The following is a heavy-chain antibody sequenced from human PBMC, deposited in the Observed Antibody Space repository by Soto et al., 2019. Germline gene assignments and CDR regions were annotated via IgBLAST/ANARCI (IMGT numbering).Heavy chain of an antibody. CDR2: IYYSGST. V-gene: IGHV4-31*03. J-gene: IGHJ4*02. Sequence: SETLSLTCTVSGASISSGGYYWSWIRQHPGKGLEWIGYIYYSGSTYYNPSLKSRVTISVDTSKNQFSLKLSSVTAADTAVYYCARQPFYDSSGAAFDYWGQGTLVTVSS. D-gene: IGHD3-22*01. CDR3: ARQPFYDSSGAAFDY. CDR1: GASISSGGYY.